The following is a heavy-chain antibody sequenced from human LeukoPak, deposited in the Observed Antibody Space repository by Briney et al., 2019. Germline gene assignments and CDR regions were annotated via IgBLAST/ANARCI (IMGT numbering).Heavy chain of an antibody. CDR3: ARGTVYCSGGSCYRKDWFDP. D-gene: IGHD2-15*01. CDR2: ISYDGSNK. Sequence: GGSLRLSCAASGFTFSSYAMHWVRQAPGKGLEGVAVISYDGSNKYYADSVKGRFTISRDNSKNTLYLQMNSLRAEDTAVYYCARGTVYCSGGSCYRKDWFDPWGQGTLVTVS. J-gene: IGHJ5*02. CDR1: GFTFSSYA. V-gene: IGHV3-30*04.